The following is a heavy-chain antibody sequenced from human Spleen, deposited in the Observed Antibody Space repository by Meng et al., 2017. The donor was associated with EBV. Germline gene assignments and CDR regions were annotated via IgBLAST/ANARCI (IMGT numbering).Heavy chain of an antibody. J-gene: IGHJ4*02. D-gene: IGHD5/OR15-5a*01. V-gene: IGHV4-4*02. CDR1: GGSISSSDW. Sequence: QVQAQESGPGLGEPSGTLSLTCAVSGGSISSSDWWSWVRQSPEKGLEWIGEIYHSGRSNYNPSLKSRVTISLDTSRNQFSLRLTSVTTADTAVYYCARDRSGHSVGGYFDYWGQGILVTVSS. CDR2: IYHSGRS. CDR3: ARDRSGHSVGGYFDY.